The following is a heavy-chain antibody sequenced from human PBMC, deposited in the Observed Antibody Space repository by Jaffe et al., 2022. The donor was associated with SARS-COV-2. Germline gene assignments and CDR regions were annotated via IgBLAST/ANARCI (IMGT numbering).Heavy chain of an antibody. CDR3: ARGVVGVARCDP. CDR2: IHNDGTT. D-gene: IGHD2-15*01. CDR1: GFSVSGYH. J-gene: IGHJ5*02. Sequence: EVQVVESGGALVQPGGSLRLSCAASGFSVSGYHISWTRLPPGKGLEWVSVIHNDGTTYYADSVQGRFTISRDTSKNTIYLQMNSLRREDTAVYYCARGVVGVARCDPWGQGTQVTVSS. V-gene: IGHV3-66*02.